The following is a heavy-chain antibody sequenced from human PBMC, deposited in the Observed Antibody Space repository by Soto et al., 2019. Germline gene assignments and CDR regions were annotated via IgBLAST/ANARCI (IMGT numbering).Heavy chain of an antibody. J-gene: IGHJ6*02. Sequence: QVQLVESGGGVVQPGRSLRLSCAASGFTFSSYAMHWVRQAPGKGLEWVAVISYDGSNKYYADSVKGRFTISRDNSENTLYLQMNRLRAEDTAVYYCARAMGGLYYYYNGMDVWGQGTTFTVSS. CDR2: ISYDGSNK. V-gene: IGHV3-30-3*01. CDR3: ARAMGGLYYYYNGMDV. D-gene: IGHD1-26*01. CDR1: GFTFSSYA.